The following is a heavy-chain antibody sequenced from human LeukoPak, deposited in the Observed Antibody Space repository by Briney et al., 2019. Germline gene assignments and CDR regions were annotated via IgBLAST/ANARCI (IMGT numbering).Heavy chain of an antibody. CDR1: GFTFSSYA. CDR2: IGAGGDNT. CDR3: TKRSAVTRGYEDY. V-gene: IGHV3-23*01. Sequence: GGSLRLSCSASGFTFSSYAMSWVRQAPGKGLEWVSVIGAGGDNTYYADSVKGRFTISRDNSKNTLNLQMNSLRVEDTAVYYCTKRSAVTRGYEDYWGQGTLVTVST. D-gene: IGHD4-17*01. J-gene: IGHJ4*02.